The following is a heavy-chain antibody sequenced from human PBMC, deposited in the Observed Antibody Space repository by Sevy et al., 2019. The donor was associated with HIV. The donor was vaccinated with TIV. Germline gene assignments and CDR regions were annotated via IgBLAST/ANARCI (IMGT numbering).Heavy chain of an antibody. Sequence: GGSLRLSCAASGFSFSIYWMTWVRQAPGKGLEWVATMNQDGNEKYYVDSVKGRFTISRDNAQNSLYLQMNSPRAEDTAVYYGVREGVGGYSYSLDFWGQGTLVTVSS. V-gene: IGHV3-7*01. CDR1: GFSFSIYW. D-gene: IGHD5-18*01. CDR2: MNQDGNEK. CDR3: VREGVGGYSYSLDF. J-gene: IGHJ4*02.